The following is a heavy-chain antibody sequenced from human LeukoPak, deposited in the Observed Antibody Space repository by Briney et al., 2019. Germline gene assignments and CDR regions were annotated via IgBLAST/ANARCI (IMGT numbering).Heavy chain of an antibody. D-gene: IGHD3-10*01. V-gene: IGHV3-30*02. Sequence: GGSLRLSCAASGFTFSSYGMHWVRQAPGKGLEWVAFIRYDGSNKYYADSVKGRFTISRDNSKNTLYLQMNSLRAEDTAVYYCAKDLMVRDYYYYGMDVWGQGTTVTVSS. J-gene: IGHJ6*02. CDR3: AKDLMVRDYYYYGMDV. CDR2: IRYDGSNK. CDR1: GFTFSSYG.